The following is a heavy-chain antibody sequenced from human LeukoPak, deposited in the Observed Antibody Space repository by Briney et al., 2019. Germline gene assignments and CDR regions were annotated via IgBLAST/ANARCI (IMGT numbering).Heavy chain of an antibody. CDR3: AKLLYYYYGMDV. J-gene: IGHJ6*02. D-gene: IGHD2/OR15-2a*01. CDR2: IIPIFGTA. V-gene: IGHV1-69*05. CDR1: GGTFSSYA. Sequence: SVKVSCKASGGTFSSYAISWVRQAPGQGLEWMGGIIPIFGTANYAQKFQGRATITTDESTSTAYMELSSLRAEDTAVYYCAKLLYYYYGMDVWGQGTTVTVSS.